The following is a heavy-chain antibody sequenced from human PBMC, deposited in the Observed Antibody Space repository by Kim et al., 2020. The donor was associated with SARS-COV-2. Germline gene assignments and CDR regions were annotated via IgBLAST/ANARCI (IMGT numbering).Heavy chain of an antibody. J-gene: IGHJ6*02. D-gene: IGHD3-16*02. CDR3: ARVGYDYFWGSYRGYYYYYGMDV. CDR1: GFTFSDYY. CDR2: ICNSGSYK. Sequence: GGSLRLSCAASGFTFSDYYMSWIRQAPGKGLEWVSYICNSGSYKYYADSVKGRFTISRDNAKNSLYLQMNSLRAEDTAVYYCARVGYDYFWGSYRGYYYYYGMDVGGQSTTVTVSS. V-gene: IGHV3-11*05.